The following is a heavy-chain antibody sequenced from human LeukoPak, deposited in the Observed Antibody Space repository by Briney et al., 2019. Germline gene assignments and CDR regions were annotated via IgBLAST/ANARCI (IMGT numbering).Heavy chain of an antibody. CDR2: ISGNGDIP. D-gene: IGHD6-6*01. J-gene: IGHJ5*02. CDR3: AKDRVGISSPEDWFDA. V-gene: IGHV3-23*01. Sequence: PGGSLRLSCAASGFTFGSYAMTWVRQAPGKGLEWVSLISGNGDIPYYADSVRGRFTISRDNSQNTLYLQMNSLRAEDTAIYYCAKDRVGISSPEDWFDAWGQGTLVTVSS. CDR1: GFTFGSYA.